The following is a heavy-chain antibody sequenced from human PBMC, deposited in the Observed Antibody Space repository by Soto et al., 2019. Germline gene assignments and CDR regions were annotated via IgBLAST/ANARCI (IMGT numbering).Heavy chain of an antibody. CDR3: ARGSSWYVEVGRMDV. CDR1: GYSFTSYW. CDR2: IYPGDSDT. D-gene: IGHD6-13*01. Sequence: GEALKISCKGSGYSFTSYWSGWVRQMPGKGLEWMGIIYPGDSDTRYSPSFQGQVTISADKSISTAYLQWSSLKASDTAMYYCARGSSWYVEVGRMDVWGQGTTVTVSS. V-gene: IGHV5-51*01. J-gene: IGHJ6*02.